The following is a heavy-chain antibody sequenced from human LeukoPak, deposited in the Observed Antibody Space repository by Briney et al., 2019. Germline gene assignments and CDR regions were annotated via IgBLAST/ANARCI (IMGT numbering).Heavy chain of an antibody. Sequence: SQTLSLTCTVSGGSFSGTVSSWGWLRQPPGKGLEWIGSILYTGNTEYSPSLRSRVSISVDTSKNQFSLNLTSVTAADTAVYYCARLPTGFPNWFDHWGQGTLVAVSS. CDR1: GGSFSGTVSS. J-gene: IGHJ5*02. D-gene: IGHD3-9*01. CDR2: ILYTGNT. CDR3: ARLPTGFPNWFDH. V-gene: IGHV4-39*01.